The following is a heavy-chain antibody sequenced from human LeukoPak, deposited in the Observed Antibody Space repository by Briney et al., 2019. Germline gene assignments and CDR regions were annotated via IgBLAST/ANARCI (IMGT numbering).Heavy chain of an antibody. V-gene: IGHV3-30*04. J-gene: IGHJ4*02. CDR3: AKAQLELPLFDY. CDR2: ISYDGSNK. Sequence: GGSLRLSCAASGFTFSSYAMHWVRQAPGKGLEWVAVISYDGSNKYYADSVKGRFTISRDNSKNTLYLQMNSLRAEDTAVYYCAKAQLELPLFDYWGQGTLVTVSS. D-gene: IGHD1-7*01. CDR1: GFTFSSYA.